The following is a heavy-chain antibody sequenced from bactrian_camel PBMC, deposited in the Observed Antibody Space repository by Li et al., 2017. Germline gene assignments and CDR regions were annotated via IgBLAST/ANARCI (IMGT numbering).Heavy chain of an antibody. V-gene: IGHV3S53*01. Sequence: HVQLVESGGGSVQAGGSLTLACAASEGTYSPDCVGWFRQAPGKAREGVARIDSSGHAWLADSVQGRFTISQDISQDGTKGTVWPQIPNLKPDDSGMYYCAADPVGGGRCMAGLHGELQYQYWGQGTQVTVS. CDR1: EGTYSPDC. J-gene: IGHJ4*01. D-gene: IGHD1*01. CDR2: IDSSGHA. CDR3: AADPVGGGRCMAGLHGELQYQY.